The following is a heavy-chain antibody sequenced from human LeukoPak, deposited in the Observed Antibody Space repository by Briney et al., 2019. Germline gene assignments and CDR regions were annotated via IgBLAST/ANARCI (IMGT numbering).Heavy chain of an antibody. CDR2: IYYSGST. D-gene: IGHD3-10*01. J-gene: IGHJ4*02. V-gene: IGHV4-31*03. CDR3: AKDIGHYGSGSCYDY. Sequence: SETLSLTCTVSGGSISSGGYYWSWIRQHPGKGLEWIGYIYYSGSTYYNPSLKSRVTISVDTSKNQFSLKLSSVTAADTALYYCAKDIGHYGSGSCYDYWGQGTLVTVSS. CDR1: GGSISSGGYY.